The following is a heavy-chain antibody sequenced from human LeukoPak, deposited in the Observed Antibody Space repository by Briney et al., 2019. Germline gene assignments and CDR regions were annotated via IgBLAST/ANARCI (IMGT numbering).Heavy chain of an antibody. CDR3: AKTPPSYGR. J-gene: IGHJ4*02. CDR1: GFTFDDYA. CDR2: ISGDGATA. V-gene: IGHV3-43*02. D-gene: IGHD1-14*01. Sequence: GGSLRFSCAASGFTFDDYAMHWVRQAPGKGLEWVSLISGDGATAYYADSVKGRFTISRDNSKNSLYLQMNSLRTEDTALYYCAKTPPSYGRWGQGTLVTVSS.